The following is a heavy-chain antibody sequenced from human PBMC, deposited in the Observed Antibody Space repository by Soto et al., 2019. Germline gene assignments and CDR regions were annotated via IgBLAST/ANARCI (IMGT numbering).Heavy chain of an antibody. D-gene: IGHD6-19*01. Sequence: QVQLQQSGPGLVRSSQTLSLTCAISGDNVSSDTAAWNWFRQSPSRGLEWLGRTYFRFKWYTDYGASLKSRITIDADSSKNQFSLQLRSVTPVDTAGYFCARVYFQVAGTFDPWGQGTPVIVSS. V-gene: IGHV6-1*01. CDR3: ARVYFQVAGTFDP. CDR1: GDNVSSDTAA. CDR2: TYFRFKWYT. J-gene: IGHJ5*02.